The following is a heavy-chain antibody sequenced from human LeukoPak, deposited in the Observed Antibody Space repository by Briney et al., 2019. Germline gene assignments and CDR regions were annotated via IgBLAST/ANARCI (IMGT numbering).Heavy chain of an antibody. V-gene: IGHV1-18*01. D-gene: IGHD2-2*01. CDR2: MNPNSGNT. Sequence: ASVKVSCKASGYTFTSYDINWVRQATGQGLEGRGWMNPNSGNTNYAQKLQGRVTMTTDTSTSTAYMELRSLRSDDTAVYYCARVLRLRYCSSTSCGAGGDYWGQGTLVTVSS. CDR1: GYTFTSYD. J-gene: IGHJ4*02. CDR3: ARVLRLRYCSSTSCGAGGDY.